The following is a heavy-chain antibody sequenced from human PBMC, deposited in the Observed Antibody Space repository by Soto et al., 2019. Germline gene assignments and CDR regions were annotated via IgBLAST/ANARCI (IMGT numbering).Heavy chain of an antibody. V-gene: IGHV3-11*01. Sequence: GGSLRLSCAASGFTFGAFYMTWIRQAPGKGLEWVSYISTDGNTIYYGDSVKGRFTISRDNAKSSLYLQMTGLRAEDTAVYYCARDIYDRSTSTDDAFDIWGPGTMVTVSS. J-gene: IGHJ3*02. CDR3: ARDIYDRSTSTDDAFDI. CDR1: GFTFGAFY. CDR2: ISTDGNTI. D-gene: IGHD3-22*01.